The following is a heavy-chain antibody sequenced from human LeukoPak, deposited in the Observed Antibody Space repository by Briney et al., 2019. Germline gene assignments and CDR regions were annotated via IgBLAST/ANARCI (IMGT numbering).Heavy chain of an antibody. CDR2: ISAYNGKT. V-gene: IGHV1-18*01. D-gene: IGHD3-16*01. CDR1: GYTFSNYG. CDR3: ARGDALGGSWFDP. J-gene: IGHJ5*02. Sequence: ASVKVSCKASGYTFSNYGIGWVRQAPGQGLEWMGWISAYNGKTNYAQKLQGRVTMTTDTSTSTAYMELRSLRSDDTAVYYCARGDALGGSWFDPWGQGTLVAVSS.